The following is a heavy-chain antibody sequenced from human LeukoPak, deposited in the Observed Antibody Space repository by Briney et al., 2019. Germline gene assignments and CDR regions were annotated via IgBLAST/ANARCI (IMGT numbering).Heavy chain of an antibody. Sequence: PSETLSLTCAVYGGSFSGYYCSWIRQPPGKGLEWIGEINHSGSTNYNPSLKSRVTISVDTSKNQFSLKLSSVTAADTVVYYCARGPSQGEALDYWGQGTLVTVSS. D-gene: IGHD3-16*01. J-gene: IGHJ4*02. CDR3: ARGPSQGEALDY. CDR1: GGSFSGYY. CDR2: INHSGST. V-gene: IGHV4-34*01.